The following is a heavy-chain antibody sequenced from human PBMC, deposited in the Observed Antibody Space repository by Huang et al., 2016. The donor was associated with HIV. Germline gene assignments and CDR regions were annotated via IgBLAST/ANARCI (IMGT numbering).Heavy chain of an antibody. J-gene: IGHJ4*02. D-gene: IGHD3-10*01. Sequence: QVQLKQWGAGLLKPSENLSLTCAVYGGAFRGSSWTWIRQFPEKGLEWIGDINHNGQIIYNPSLSARVTSSTDTSKNHFSLHLTSVTAADTALYYCARGFNYYASDNLGVYYFDSWGLGTLVTVSP. CDR1: GGAFRGSS. CDR2: INHNGQI. CDR3: ARGFNYYASDNLGVYYFDS. V-gene: IGHV4-34*02.